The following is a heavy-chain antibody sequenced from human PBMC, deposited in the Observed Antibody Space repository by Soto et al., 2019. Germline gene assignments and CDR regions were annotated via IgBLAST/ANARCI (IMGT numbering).Heavy chain of an antibody. D-gene: IGHD3-3*01. CDR1: SGSMSGYY. V-gene: IGHV4-59*01. Sequence: LSLTCTVSSGSMSGYYWNWIRQPPGKGLEWIGYIYYSGSTNYNPSLKSRVTISVDTSKNQFSLKLSSVTAADTAVYYCARAGDYDFWSGYSNDAFDIWGQGTMVTVSS. CDR2: IYYSGST. J-gene: IGHJ3*02. CDR3: ARAGDYDFWSGYSNDAFDI.